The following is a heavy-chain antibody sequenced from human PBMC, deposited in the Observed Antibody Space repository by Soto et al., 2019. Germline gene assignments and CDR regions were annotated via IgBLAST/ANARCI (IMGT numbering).Heavy chain of an antibody. CDR2: IYYSGST. CDR1: GDSIKTHY. V-gene: IGHV4-59*11. D-gene: IGHD2-2*03. J-gene: IGHJ5*02. CDR3: ASGWMAAFDT. Sequence: SETLSLTCNVTGDSIKTHYWSWIRQPPGKGLEWIGYIYYSGSTLYNPSLKRRVTISVDTAKNQFSLRLNSLTVADTAVYYCASGWMAAFDTWGQGTLVTVSS.